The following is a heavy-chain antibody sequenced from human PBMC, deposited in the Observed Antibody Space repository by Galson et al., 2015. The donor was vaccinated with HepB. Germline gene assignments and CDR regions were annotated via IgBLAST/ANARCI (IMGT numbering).Heavy chain of an antibody. CDR1: GFTFDDYA. CDR2: ISWSSGSI. D-gene: IGHD2-2*01. CDR3: AKDIGAGDIVVVPAAIQLDSQVPNYYYGMDV. J-gene: IGHJ6*02. V-gene: IGHV3-9*01. Sequence: SLRLSCAASGFTFDDYAMHWVRQAPGKGLEWVSGISWSSGSIGYADSVKGRFTISRDSAKNSLYLQMNSLRAEDTALYYCAKDIGAGDIVVVPAAIQLDSQVPNYYYGMDVWGQGTTVTVSS.